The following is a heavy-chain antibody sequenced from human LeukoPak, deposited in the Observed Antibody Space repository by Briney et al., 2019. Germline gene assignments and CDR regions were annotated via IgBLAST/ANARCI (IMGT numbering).Heavy chain of an antibody. CDR2: ISGSGAST. CDR3: AKQHVVPAATPAFDY. J-gene: IGHJ4*02. CDR1: GGSISSSSYY. Sequence: HPSETLSLTCTVSGGSISSSSYYWGWIRQPPGKGLEWVSLISGSGASTYYADSVKGQFTISRDNSKNTLYLQMNSLRAEDTAVYYCAKQHVVPAATPAFDYWGQGTLVTVSS. V-gene: IGHV3-23*01. D-gene: IGHD2-2*01.